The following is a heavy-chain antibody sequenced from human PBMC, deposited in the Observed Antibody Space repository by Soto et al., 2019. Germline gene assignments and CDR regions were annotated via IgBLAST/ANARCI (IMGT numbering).Heavy chain of an antibody. D-gene: IGHD2-2*02. CDR3: ARVVVPAAIEVDYYYYYGMDV. CDR2: IIPIFGTA. Sequence: ASVKVSCKASGVTFSSYAISWVRQAPGQGLEWMGGIIPIFGTANYAQKFQGRVTITADESTSTAYMELSSLRSEDTAVYYCARVVVPAAIEVDYYYYYGMDVWGQGTTVTVSS. V-gene: IGHV1-69*13. J-gene: IGHJ6*02. CDR1: GVTFSSYA.